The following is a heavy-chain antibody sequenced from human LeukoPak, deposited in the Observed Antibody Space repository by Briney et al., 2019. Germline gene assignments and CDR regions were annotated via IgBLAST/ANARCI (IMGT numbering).Heavy chain of an antibody. CDR2: INPSGGST. CDR1: GYTFTSYY. V-gene: IGHV1-46*01. Sequence: ASVKVSCKASGYTFTSYYMHWVRQAPGQGLEWMGIINPSGGSTSYAQKFQGRVTMTRDTSTSTVYMELSSLRSEDTAVYYCARGVGRDIVLLVHALPHNWFPPWPQGPLVPRSS. J-gene: IGHJ5*02. D-gene: IGHD2-8*01. CDR3: ARGVGRDIVLLVHALPHNWFPP.